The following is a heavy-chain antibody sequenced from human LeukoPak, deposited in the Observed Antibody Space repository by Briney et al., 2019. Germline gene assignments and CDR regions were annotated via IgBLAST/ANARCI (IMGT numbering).Heavy chain of an antibody. CDR3: ARDPSTLLPTDDS. Sequence: GGSLRLSCVGSGFNFMQYGMMWVRQAPGKGLEWVSTIHPSGINTHHADSVKGRFTISRDNSKNTLYLQMNSLRVEDTAIYYCARDPSTLLPTDDSWGQGSLVAVSS. V-gene: IGHV3-23*05. J-gene: IGHJ4*02. CDR1: GFNFMQYG. CDR2: IHPSGINT. D-gene: IGHD2-2*01.